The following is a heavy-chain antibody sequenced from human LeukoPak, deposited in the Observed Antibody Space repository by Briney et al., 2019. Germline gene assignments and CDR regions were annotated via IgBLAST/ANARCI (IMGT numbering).Heavy chain of an antibody. CDR3: ARSLIAPFFDI. Sequence: AGGSLRLSCAASGFTFSDYYMSWLRQAPGKGLEWVSYISSSGSTIYYADSVKGRFTISRDNAKNSLYLQMNSLRAEDTAVYYCARSLIAPFFDIWGQGTMVTVSS. CDR2: ISSSGSTI. CDR1: GFTFSDYY. J-gene: IGHJ3*02. V-gene: IGHV3-11*01. D-gene: IGHD2/OR15-2a*01.